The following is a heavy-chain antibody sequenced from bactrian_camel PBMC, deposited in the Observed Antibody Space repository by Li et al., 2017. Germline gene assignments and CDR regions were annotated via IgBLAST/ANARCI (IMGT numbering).Heavy chain of an antibody. CDR1: RYTLDDSD. D-gene: IGHD7*01. CDR3: ATGSYDGGWCGVGDSGY. Sequence: HVQLVESGGGSVQAGETLTLSCTASRYTLDDSDVAWYRQAPGNECERVSTIYSDGTPYYADSVKGRFTISRDNAKNLLYLQMNSLKNEDTGVYYCATGSYDGGWCGVGDSGYWGQGTQVTVS. CDR2: IYSDGTP. V-gene: IGHV3S63*01. J-gene: IGHJ6*01.